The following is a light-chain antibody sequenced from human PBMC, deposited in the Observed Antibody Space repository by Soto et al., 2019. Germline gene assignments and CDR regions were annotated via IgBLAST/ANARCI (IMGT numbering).Light chain of an antibody. CDR1: QSVSSN. CDR2: GAS. Sequence: EIVMTQSPDTLSVSPGERATLSCRASQSVSSNLAWYQQKPGQTPTLLIYGASTRATGIPARFSGSGSGTEFTLTISSLQSEDFAVYYCQQYDNWPPITFGQGTRLEIK. V-gene: IGKV3-15*01. CDR3: QQYDNWPPIT. J-gene: IGKJ5*01.